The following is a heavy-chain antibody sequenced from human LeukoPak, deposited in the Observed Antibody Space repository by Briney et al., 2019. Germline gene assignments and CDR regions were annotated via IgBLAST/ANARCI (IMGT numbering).Heavy chain of an antibody. D-gene: IGHD6-6*01. CDR1: GYTFTGYY. Sequence: GASVKVSCKASGYTFTGYYMHWVRQAPGQGLEWMGWINPNSGGTNYAQKFQGRVTMTRDTSISTAYMELSRLRSDDTAVYYCARGTAARPNVARREFDYWGQGTLVTVSS. V-gene: IGHV1-2*02. J-gene: IGHJ4*02. CDR3: ARGTAARPNVARREFDY. CDR2: INPNSGGT.